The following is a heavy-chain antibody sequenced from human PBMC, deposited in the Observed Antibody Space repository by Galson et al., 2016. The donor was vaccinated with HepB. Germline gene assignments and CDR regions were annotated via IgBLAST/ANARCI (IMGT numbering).Heavy chain of an antibody. D-gene: IGHD4-17*01. CDR3: ATYPSYGDYGGYYYGMDV. Sequence: SVKVSCTASGYSFTRYGITWVRQAPGQGLEWLGWISPYNGNANYAPKFQGRVTMTSDTSTSTAYMELRSLRYDDTAVYYCATYPSYGDYGGYYYGMDVWGQGTTVTVSS. CDR1: GYSFTRYG. J-gene: IGHJ6*02. CDR2: ISPYNGNA. V-gene: IGHV1-18*01.